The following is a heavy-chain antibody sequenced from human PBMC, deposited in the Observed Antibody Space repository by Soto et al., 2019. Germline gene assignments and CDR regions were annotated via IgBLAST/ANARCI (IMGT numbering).Heavy chain of an antibody. CDR1: GFTFSSYG. J-gene: IGHJ4*02. CDR3: ETVPHLLNDSSGF. D-gene: IGHD3-22*01. CDR2: ISYDGSNK. Sequence: PGGSLRLSCAASGFTFSSYGMHWVRQAPGKGLEWVAVISYDGSNKYYADSVKGRFTISRDNSKNTLYLQMNSLRAEDTAVYYCETVPHLLNDSSGFWGQGTLVTVSS. V-gene: IGHV3-30*03.